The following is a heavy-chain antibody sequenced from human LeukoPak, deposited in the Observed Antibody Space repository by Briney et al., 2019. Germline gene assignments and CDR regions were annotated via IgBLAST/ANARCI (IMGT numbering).Heavy chain of an antibody. Sequence: PSETLSLTCAVYGGSFSGYYWSWIRQPPGKGLEWIGEINHSGSTNYNPSLKSRVTISVDTAKNQFSLKLTSVTAADTAVYFCARSRGGFGDYGSWFDPWGQGTLVTVSS. J-gene: IGHJ5*02. CDR1: GGSFSGYY. CDR2: INHSGST. V-gene: IGHV4-34*01. D-gene: IGHD4-17*01. CDR3: ARSRGGFGDYGSWFDP.